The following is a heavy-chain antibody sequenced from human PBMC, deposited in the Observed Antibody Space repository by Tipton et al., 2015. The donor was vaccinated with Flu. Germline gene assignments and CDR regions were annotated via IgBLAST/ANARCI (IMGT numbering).Heavy chain of an antibody. J-gene: IGHJ5*02. D-gene: IGHD6-13*01. CDR2: IYFSGST. Sequence: TLSLTCSVSGGSIGSSSDYWGWIRQPPGKGLEWIGTIYFSGSTYYHPSLRSRVTIYVDTSKNQFSLKLSSVTAADTAVYYCARDGRSIAAAGTFDPWGQGTLVTVSS. CDR3: ARDGRSIAAAGTFDP. CDR1: GGSIGSSSDY. V-gene: IGHV4-39*02.